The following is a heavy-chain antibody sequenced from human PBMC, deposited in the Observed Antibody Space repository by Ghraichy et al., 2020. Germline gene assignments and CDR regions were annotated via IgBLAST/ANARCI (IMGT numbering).Heavy chain of an antibody. Sequence: GGSLRLSCAASGFTFSNYWIHWVRQAPGKGLVWVSRINTDGTTTSYADSVKGRFTISRDNAKNTLYLQMNSLRAEDTAVYYCARDDYVWGSYRDYYYMDVWGKGTTVTVSS. D-gene: IGHD3-16*02. CDR3: ARDDYVWGSYRDYYYMDV. J-gene: IGHJ6*03. CDR2: INTDGTTT. V-gene: IGHV3-74*01. CDR1: GFTFSNYW.